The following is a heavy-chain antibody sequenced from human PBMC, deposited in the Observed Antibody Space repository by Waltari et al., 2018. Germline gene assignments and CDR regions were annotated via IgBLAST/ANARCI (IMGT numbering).Heavy chain of an antibody. D-gene: IGHD2-15*01. Sequence: QVQVEQSGSEVKRPGASVRVSCTVPGYTLAGLSIDWVGQGPAKGLEWMGRLGREDGATKSSQHFQSRITVTEDTSTDTAYMGLRTLVSDDTAVYFCHLTGRNIVLAGGSPSFYSYMDVWGRGTTVTVS. CDR2: LGREDGAT. CDR3: HLTGRNIVLAGGSPSFYSYMDV. V-gene: IGHV1-24*01. J-gene: IGHJ6*03. CDR1: GYTLAGLS.